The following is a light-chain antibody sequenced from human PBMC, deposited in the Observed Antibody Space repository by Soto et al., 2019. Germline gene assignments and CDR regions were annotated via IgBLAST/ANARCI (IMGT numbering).Light chain of an antibody. J-gene: IGLJ2*01. CDR3: SSYVRSTSFA. CDR1: SSDFGTYNF. V-gene: IGLV2-8*01. CDR2: EVN. Sequence: QSALTQPPSASGSPGQSVTISCTGTSSDFGTYNFVSWYQQHPGKAPKLMIYEVNKRPSGVPDRFSGSKSGNTASLTVSGLQAEDEADYYCSSYVRSTSFAFGGGTKVTV.